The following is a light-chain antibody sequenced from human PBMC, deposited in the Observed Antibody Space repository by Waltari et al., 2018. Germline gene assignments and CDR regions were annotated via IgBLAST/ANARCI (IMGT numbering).Light chain of an antibody. CDR2: GVS. Sequence: QAALPQPASVSGSPGPSITIPCTGTSSDMGAYRYVSWFQQHPGKAPKLMICGVSIRPSGVSNRFSGSKSGNTASLTISGLQAEDEADYYCSSFTDSRIYVFGSGTKVTVL. CDR1: SSDMGAYRY. CDR3: SSFTDSRIYV. J-gene: IGLJ1*01. V-gene: IGLV2-14*03.